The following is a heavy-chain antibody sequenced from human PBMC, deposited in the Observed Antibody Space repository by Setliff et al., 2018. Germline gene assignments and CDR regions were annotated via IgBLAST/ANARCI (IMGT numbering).Heavy chain of an antibody. CDR1: GVSVSGYF. Sequence: NPSETLSLTCSVSGVSVSGYFWSWIRQPPGKPLEWIGYISYSGSTNYNPSLKTRVSISEDTSRNQISLRLLSVSAADTAVYFCARDGAGHTESWKGHFGYWGQGTEVTVSS. V-gene: IGHV4-59*02. J-gene: IGHJ4*02. CDR3: ARDGAGHTESWKGHFGY. D-gene: IGHD1-1*01. CDR2: ISYSGST.